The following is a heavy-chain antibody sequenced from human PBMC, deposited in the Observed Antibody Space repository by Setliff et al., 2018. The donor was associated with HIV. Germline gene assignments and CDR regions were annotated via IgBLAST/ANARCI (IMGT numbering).Heavy chain of an antibody. D-gene: IGHD3-22*01. CDR2: ISYSGTT. V-gene: IGHV4-59*01. J-gene: IGHJ6*03. CDR1: DGSISNYY. Sequence: KSSETLSLTCTVSDGSISNYYWSWIRQPPGKGLEWIGYISYSGTTNYNPSLKSRVTIPVDTSKNQFSLNLSSVTAADTAVYYCARTRYYYDSGSYYFQYYYYMDVWGKGTTVTVSS. CDR3: ARTRYYYDSGSYYFQYYYYMDV.